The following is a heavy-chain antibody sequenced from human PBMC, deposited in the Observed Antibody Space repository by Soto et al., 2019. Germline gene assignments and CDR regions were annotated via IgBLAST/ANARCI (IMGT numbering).Heavy chain of an antibody. CDR1: GFTFSSYA. J-gene: IGHJ4*02. V-gene: IGHV3-23*01. CDR3: AKRSSSSTFDY. Sequence: EVQLLESGGGLVQPGESLRLSCAASGFTFSSYAMSWVRQAPRKGLEWVSVISGSDDSTYYADSVKGRFTISRDNSKNTLYLQMTSLRAEDTAVYYCAKRSSSSTFDYWGQGTLVTVSS. D-gene: IGHD6-6*01. CDR2: ISGSDDST.